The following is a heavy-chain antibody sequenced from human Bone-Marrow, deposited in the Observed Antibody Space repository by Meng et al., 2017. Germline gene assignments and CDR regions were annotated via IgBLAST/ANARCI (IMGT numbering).Heavy chain of an antibody. Sequence: QLQQRCAGLLKPSETLSLTCAVFGGSFSGYYWSWIRQPPGKGLEWIGEINHSGSTNYNPSLKSRVTISVDTSKNQFSLKLSSVTAADTAVYYCARMMGIWGDDFWSGYSYYFDYWGQRTLVTVSS. J-gene: IGHJ4*02. CDR1: GGSFSGYY. V-gene: IGHV4-34*01. CDR2: INHSGST. D-gene: IGHD3-3*01. CDR3: ARMMGIWGDDFWSGYSYYFDY.